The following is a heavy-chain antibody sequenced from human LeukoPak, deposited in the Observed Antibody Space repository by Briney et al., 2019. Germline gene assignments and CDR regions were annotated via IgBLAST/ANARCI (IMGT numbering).Heavy chain of an antibody. CDR2: IYSSGST. CDR3: ARGALIFDP. V-gene: IGHV4-39*07. D-gene: IGHD3/OR15-3a*01. CDR1: GGSISSSSYY. Sequence: SETLSLTCTVSGGSISSSSYYWGWIRQPPGKGLEWIGSIYSSGSTYYNPSLKRRVTISVDTSKNQFSLQLSSVTAADTAAYYCARGALIFDPWGQGTLVTVSS. J-gene: IGHJ5*02.